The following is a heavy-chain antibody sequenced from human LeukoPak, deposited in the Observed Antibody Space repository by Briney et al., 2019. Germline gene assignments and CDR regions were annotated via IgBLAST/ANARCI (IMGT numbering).Heavy chain of an antibody. V-gene: IGHV1-2*02. CDR2: INPNSGGT. D-gene: IGHD5-18*01. Sequence: ASVKVSCKASGYTFTGYYMHWVRQAPGQGLEWMGWINPNSGGTNYAQKFQGRVTMTRDTSISTAYMELSRLRSDDTAVYYCARVYSYGPIPPFDYWGQGTLVTVSS. J-gene: IGHJ4*02. CDR3: ARVYSYGPIPPFDY. CDR1: GYTFTGYY.